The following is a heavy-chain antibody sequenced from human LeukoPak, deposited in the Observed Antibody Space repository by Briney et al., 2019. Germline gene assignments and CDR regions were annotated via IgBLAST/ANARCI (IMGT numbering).Heavy chain of an antibody. J-gene: IGHJ4*02. CDR2: VYYSGST. V-gene: IGHV4-31*03. Sequence: KASQTLSLTCTVSGGSISSGGYYWSWIRQHPAQGLEWIGYVYYSGSTYYNPSLKSRVTISVDTSKNQFSLKLSSVTAADTAVYYCARAPYSYGYLRYFDYWGQGTLVTVSS. D-gene: IGHD5-18*01. CDR3: ARAPYSYGYLRYFDY. CDR1: GGSISSGGYY.